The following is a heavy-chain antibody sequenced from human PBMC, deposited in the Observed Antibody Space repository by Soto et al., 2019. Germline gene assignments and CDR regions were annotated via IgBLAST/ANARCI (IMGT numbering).Heavy chain of an antibody. CDR1: GGSISSSNW. D-gene: IGHD3-10*01. CDR3: ARDKARYYYGSGSSTLFHY. Sequence: QVQLQESGPGLVKPSGTLSLTCAVSGGSISSSNWWNWVRQPPGKGLEWIGEIYHSGGTNYNPSLKSRVTISVDKSKNQFSLKLSSVTAADTAVYYCARDKARYYYGSGSSTLFHYWGQGTLVTVSS. V-gene: IGHV4-4*02. J-gene: IGHJ4*02. CDR2: IYHSGGT.